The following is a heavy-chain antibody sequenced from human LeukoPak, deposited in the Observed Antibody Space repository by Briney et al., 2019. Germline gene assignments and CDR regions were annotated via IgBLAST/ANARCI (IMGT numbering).Heavy chain of an antibody. CDR3: AKSGGSSGKALGY. V-gene: IGHV3-73*01. CDR1: GFTFSGSA. J-gene: IGHJ4*02. Sequence: GGPLRLSCAASGFTFSGSAIHWVRQTSGKGLEWVGHIRSKPLNYATAYGASVKGRFTISRDDSKNTAYLQMNSLRAEDTAVYYCAKSGGSSGKALGYWGQGTLVTVSS. CDR2: IRSKPLNYAT. D-gene: IGHD3-22*01.